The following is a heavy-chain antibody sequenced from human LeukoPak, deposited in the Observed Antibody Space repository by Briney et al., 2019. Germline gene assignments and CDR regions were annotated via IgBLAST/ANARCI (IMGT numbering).Heavy chain of an antibody. J-gene: IGHJ5*02. V-gene: IGHV4-59*07. CDR2: IQNSVTSY. CDR1: GGSISSYY. Sequence: PSDTLSLTCSVSGGSISSYYWSWLRQPPGKGLEWFGYIQNSVTSYTDNPSLQRRVSISVDTSKSQFCLRVTSVTAADTAVYYCVRSPQLDPWGQGTLVTVSS. CDR3: VRSPQLDP.